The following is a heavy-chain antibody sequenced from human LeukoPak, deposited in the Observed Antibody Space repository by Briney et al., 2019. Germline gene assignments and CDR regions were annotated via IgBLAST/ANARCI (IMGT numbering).Heavy chain of an antibody. CDR3: ARGHSGYDYPDY. D-gene: IGHD5-12*01. J-gene: IGHJ4*02. CDR1: GGSFSGYY. V-gene: IGHV4-34*01. Sequence: SETLSLTCAVYGGSFSGYYWSWIRQPPGKGLEWIGEINHSGSTNYNPSLKSRVTISVDTSKNQFSLKLSSVTAADTAVYYCARGHSGYDYPDYWGQGTLVTVSS. CDR2: INHSGST.